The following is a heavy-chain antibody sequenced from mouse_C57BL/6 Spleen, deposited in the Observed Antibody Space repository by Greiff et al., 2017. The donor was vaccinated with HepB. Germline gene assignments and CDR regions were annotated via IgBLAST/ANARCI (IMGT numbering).Heavy chain of an antibody. D-gene: IGHD2-10*02. J-gene: IGHJ3*01. CDR2: IDPENGDT. CDR1: GFNIKDDY. Sequence: VQLQQSGAELVRPGASVKLSCTASGFNIKDDYMHWVKQRPEQGLEWIGWIDPENGDTEDASKFQGKATITADTSSNTAYLQLSSLTSEDTAVDYCTSGKGYGNLAWFAYWGQGTLVTVSA. V-gene: IGHV14-4*01. CDR3: TSGKGYGNLAWFAY.